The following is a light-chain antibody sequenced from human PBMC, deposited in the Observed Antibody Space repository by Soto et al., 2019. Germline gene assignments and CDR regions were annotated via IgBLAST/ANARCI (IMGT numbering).Light chain of an antibody. J-gene: IGKJ2*01. CDR2: KAS. Sequence: DIQMTQSPSTLSASVGDRVTITCWASQSISSWLAWYQQKPGMAPKLLIYKASSLKSGVSSRFSGSGSGTEFTLTISSLQPDDFANYYCQQSDSFPYTFGQGTKLEIK. V-gene: IGKV1-5*03. CDR1: QSISSW. CDR3: QQSDSFPYT.